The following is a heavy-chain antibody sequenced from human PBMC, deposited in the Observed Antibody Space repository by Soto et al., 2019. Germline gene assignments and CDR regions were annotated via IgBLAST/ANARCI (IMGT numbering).Heavy chain of an antibody. V-gene: IGHV1-2*04. CDR3: ARDLLSASSGSDAFDI. J-gene: IGHJ3*02. CDR2: INPNSGGT. CDR1: GYTFTGYY. Sequence: QVQLVQSGAEVKKPGASVKVSCKASGYTFTGYYMHWVRQAPGQGLEWMGWINPNSGGTNYAQKCQGWGTMTRETTISTASMELSRLRSDDTAVYYCARDLLSASSGSDAFDIWGQGTMVTVSS. D-gene: IGHD6-19*01.